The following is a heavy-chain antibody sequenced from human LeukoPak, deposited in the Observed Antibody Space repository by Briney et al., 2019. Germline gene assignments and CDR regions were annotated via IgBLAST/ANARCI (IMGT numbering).Heavy chain of an antibody. J-gene: IGHJ4*02. CDR1: GGSISSYY. CDR3: ARLGYGSGWYYFDY. V-gene: IGHV4-59*01. CDR2: IYYSGST. Sequence: SETLSLTCTVSGGSISSYYWSWIRQPPGKGLEWIGYIYYSGSTNYNPSLKSRVTISVDTSKNQFSLKLSSVTAADTAVYYCARLGYGSGWYYFDYWGQGTLVTVSS. D-gene: IGHD6-19*01.